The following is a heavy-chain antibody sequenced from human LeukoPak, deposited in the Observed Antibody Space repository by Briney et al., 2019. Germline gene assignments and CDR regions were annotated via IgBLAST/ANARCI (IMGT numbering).Heavy chain of an antibody. Sequence: GGSLRLSCAASGFTFSSYAMSWVRQAPGEGLEWVSVISGSGGSTYYADSVKGRFTISRDNSKNTLYLQMNSLRAEDTAVYYCAKDRDYCSSTSCYLGPFDYWGQGTLVTVSS. J-gene: IGHJ4*02. CDR2: ISGSGGST. V-gene: IGHV3-23*01. CDR3: AKDRDYCSSTSCYLGPFDY. CDR1: GFTFSSYA. D-gene: IGHD2-2*01.